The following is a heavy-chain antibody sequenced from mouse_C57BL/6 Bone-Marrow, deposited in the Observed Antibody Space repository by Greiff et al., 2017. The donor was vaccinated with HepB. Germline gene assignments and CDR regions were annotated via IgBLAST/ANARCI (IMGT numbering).Heavy chain of an antibody. D-gene: IGHD1-1*01. CDR1: GYTFTRYW. V-gene: IGHV1-55*01. Sequence: QVQLQQPGAELVKPGASVKMSCKASGYTFTRYWITWVKQRPGQGLEWIGDIYPGSGSTTYNEKFKSKATLTVDTSSSTAYMQRSSLTSEDSAVYYCARDTTPYAMDYWGQGTSVTVSS. CDR3: ARDTTPYAMDY. CDR2: IYPGSGST. J-gene: IGHJ4*01.